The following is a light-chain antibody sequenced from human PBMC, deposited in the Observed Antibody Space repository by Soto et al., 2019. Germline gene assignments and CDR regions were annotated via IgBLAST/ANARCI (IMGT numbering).Light chain of an antibody. V-gene: IGLV1-36*01. CDR2: YDD. CDR1: SSNIGINA. Sequence: QSVLTQPPSVSDAPRQRVTISCSGSSSNIGINAVNWYQQLPGKAPKLLIYYDDLLPSGVSDRFSGSKSGTSASLAISGLQSEDEADYCCVAWGDSLNGVVFGGGTKVTVL. J-gene: IGLJ2*01. CDR3: VAWGDSLNGVV.